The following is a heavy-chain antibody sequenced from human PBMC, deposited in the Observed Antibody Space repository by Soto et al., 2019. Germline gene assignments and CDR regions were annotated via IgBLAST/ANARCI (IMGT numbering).Heavy chain of an antibody. V-gene: IGHV3-23*01. CDR1: GFTFSSYA. Sequence: GGSLRLSCAASGFTFSSYAMSWVRQAPGKGLEWVSAISGSGGSTYYADSVKGRFTIFRDNSKNTLYLQMNSLRAEDTAVYYCARDKAPFLLYYFDYWGQGTLVTVSS. CDR3: ARDKAPFLLYYFDY. J-gene: IGHJ4*02. CDR2: ISGSGGST. D-gene: IGHD1-26*01.